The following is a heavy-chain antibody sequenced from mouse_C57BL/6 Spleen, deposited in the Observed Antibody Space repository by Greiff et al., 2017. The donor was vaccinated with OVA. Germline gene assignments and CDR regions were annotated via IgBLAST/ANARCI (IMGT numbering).Heavy chain of an antibody. CDR3: ARDGGSWYFDV. CDR2: ISYDGSN. V-gene: IGHV3-6*01. Sequence: DVQLQESGPGLVKPSQSLSLTCSVTGYSITSGYYWNWIRQFPGNKLEWMGYISYDGSNNYNPSLKNRISITRDTSKNQFFLKLNSVTTEDTATYYCARDGGSWYFDVWGTGTTVTVSS. J-gene: IGHJ1*03. CDR1: GYSITSGYY.